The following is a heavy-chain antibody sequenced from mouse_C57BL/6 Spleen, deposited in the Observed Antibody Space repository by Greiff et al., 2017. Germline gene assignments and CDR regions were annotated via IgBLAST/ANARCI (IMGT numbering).Heavy chain of an antibody. CDR1: GYTFTSYW. CDR2: IDPSDSYT. J-gene: IGHJ1*03. D-gene: IGHD1-1*01. V-gene: IGHV1-50*01. Sequence: QVQLQQPGAELVKPGASVKLSCKASGYTFTSYWMQWVKQRPGQGLEWIGEIDPSDSYTNYNQKFKGKATLTVDTSSSTAYMQLSSLTSEDSAVYYCARRETTVVATRWGYFDVWGTGTTVTVSS. CDR3: ARRETTVVATRWGYFDV.